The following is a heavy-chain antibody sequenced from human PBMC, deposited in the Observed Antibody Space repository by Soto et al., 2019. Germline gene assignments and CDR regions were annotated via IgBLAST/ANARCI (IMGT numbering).Heavy chain of an antibody. J-gene: IGHJ6*02. V-gene: IGHV3-7*03. CDR3: ARGSTYNFWSGYIYYGMDV. CDR1: GFTFRSYW. D-gene: IGHD3-3*01. CDR2: INQDGSEK. Sequence: EVQLVESGGGLVQPGGSLRLSCAASGFTFRSYWVNWVRQAPGKGLQWVANINQDGSEKYYVDSVKGRFTISRDNAKNSLYLRMTSLRAEDTAVYYCARGSTYNFWSGYIYYGMDVWGQGTTVTVSS.